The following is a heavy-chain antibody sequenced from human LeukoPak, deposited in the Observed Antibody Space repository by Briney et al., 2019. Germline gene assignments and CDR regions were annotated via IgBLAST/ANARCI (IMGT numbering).Heavy chain of an antibody. D-gene: IGHD2-15*01. CDR2: ISYDGSNK. CDR1: GFTFSSYG. V-gene: IGHV3-30*18. CDR3: AKDLKEGIVVVVAATPDY. Sequence: GGSLRLSCAASGFTFSSYGMHWVRQAPGKGLEWVAVISYDGSNKYYADSVKGRFTISRDNSKNTLYLQMNSLRAEDTAVYYCAKDLKEGIVVVVAATPDYWGQGTLVTVSS. J-gene: IGHJ4*02.